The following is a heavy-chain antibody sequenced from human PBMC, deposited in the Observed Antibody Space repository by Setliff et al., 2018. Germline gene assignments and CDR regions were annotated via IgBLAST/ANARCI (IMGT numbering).Heavy chain of an antibody. CDR3: AKDRWGYADP. D-gene: IGHD2-2*01. CDR1: GFTFSTSA. Sequence: GGSLRLSCATSGFTFSTSAMHWLRQSPGNRLEWLAYIHYGGGHIQYADSVKGRFTVSRDNAMDTLFLQMNGLTTDDTAKYFCAKDRWGYADPWGQGTQVTVSS. CDR2: IHYGGGHI. V-gene: IGHV3-30*02. J-gene: IGHJ5*02.